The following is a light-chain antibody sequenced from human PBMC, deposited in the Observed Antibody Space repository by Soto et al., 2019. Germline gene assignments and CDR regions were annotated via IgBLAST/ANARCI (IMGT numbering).Light chain of an antibody. CDR3: ASWDDSLNGPV. J-gene: IGLJ2*01. V-gene: IGLV1-44*01. CDR2: IEN. Sequence: QSVLTQTPSASGTPGQRVAISCSGSTSNIGSQTVNWYQRLPGTAHKLLIYIENQRPSGGPDRFSGSKSGTSASLAISGLQAEDEADYFCASWDDSLNGPVFGGGTKLTFL. CDR1: TSNIGSQT.